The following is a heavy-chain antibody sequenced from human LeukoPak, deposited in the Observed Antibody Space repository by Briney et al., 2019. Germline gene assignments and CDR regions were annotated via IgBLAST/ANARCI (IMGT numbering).Heavy chain of an antibody. D-gene: IGHD3-10*01. CDR3: ARLGGITMLRRRSWYFDL. CDR1: GGSFSGYY. J-gene: IGHJ2*01. Sequence: SETLSLTCAVYGGSFSGYYWSWIRQPPGKGLEWIGEINHSGSTNYNPSLKSRVTISVDTSKNQFSLKLSSVTAADTAVYYCARLGGITMLRRRSWYFDLWGRGTLVTVSS. V-gene: IGHV4-34*01. CDR2: INHSGST.